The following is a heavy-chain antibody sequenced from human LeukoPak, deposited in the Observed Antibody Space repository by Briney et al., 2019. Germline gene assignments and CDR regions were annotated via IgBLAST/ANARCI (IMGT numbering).Heavy chain of an antibody. D-gene: IGHD5-12*01. J-gene: IGHJ5*02. Sequence: GGSLRLSCAASGFTFSNAWMSWVRQAPGKGLEWVGRIKSKTDGGTTDYAALVKGRFNISRDDSKNTLYLQMNSLKTEDTAVYYCTTPRGYSGYDTWGQGTLVTVSS. CDR1: GFTFSNAW. CDR3: TTPRGYSGYDT. V-gene: IGHV3-15*01. CDR2: IKSKTDGGTT.